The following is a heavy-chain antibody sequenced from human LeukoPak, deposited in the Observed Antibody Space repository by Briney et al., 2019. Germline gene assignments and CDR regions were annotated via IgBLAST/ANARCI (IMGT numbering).Heavy chain of an antibody. Sequence: PGGSLRLSCAASGFTFNYYAMHWVRQAPGKGLEWVAVVWHDDITKYYRDSVKGRFTISRDNSKNTLSLQMNSLRAEDTAVYYCAKEDSSGYPFMDVWGLGTTVTVSS. V-gene: IGHV3-33*06. J-gene: IGHJ6*02. CDR2: VWHDDITK. CDR1: GFTFNYYA. D-gene: IGHD3-22*01. CDR3: AKEDSSGYPFMDV.